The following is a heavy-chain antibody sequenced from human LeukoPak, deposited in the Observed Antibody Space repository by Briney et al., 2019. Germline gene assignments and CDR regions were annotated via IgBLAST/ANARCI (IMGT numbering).Heavy chain of an antibody. Sequence: SETLSLTRSVSGDSITNYNYHWGWIRQPPGKGLEWIGRLYNTGSTDNTDSNPSLQSRVTISADTSMNQIFLRLTSVTAADTAVYYCARDFGAGSYRYGMDIWGQGTTVTVSS. CDR2: LYNTGSTDNT. V-gene: IGHV4-39*07. CDR3: ARDFGAGSYRYGMDI. D-gene: IGHD3-10*01. CDR1: GDSITNYNYH. J-gene: IGHJ6*02.